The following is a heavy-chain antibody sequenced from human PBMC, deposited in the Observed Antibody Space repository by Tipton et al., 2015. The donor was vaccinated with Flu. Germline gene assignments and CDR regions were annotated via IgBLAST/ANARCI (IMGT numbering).Heavy chain of an antibody. CDR2: IYPGDSDT. CDR3: ARVGDSGYDFAYYYGMDV. D-gene: IGHD5-12*01. Sequence: QLVQSGAEVKKPGESLKISCKSSGYSFTSYWIGWVRQMPGKGLEWMGIIYPGDSDTRYSPSFQGQVTISADKSISTAYLQWSSLKASDTAMYYCARVGDSGYDFAYYYGMDVWGQGTTVTVSS. J-gene: IGHJ6*02. V-gene: IGHV5-51*01. CDR1: GYSFTSYW.